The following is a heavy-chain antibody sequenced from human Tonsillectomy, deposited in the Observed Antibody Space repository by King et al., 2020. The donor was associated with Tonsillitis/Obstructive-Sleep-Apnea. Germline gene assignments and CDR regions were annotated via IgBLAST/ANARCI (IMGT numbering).Heavy chain of an antibody. D-gene: IGHD5-18*01. Sequence: VQLVESGGGLVQPGGSLRLSCAASGFTFSSYWMSWVRQAPGKGLEWVANIKQDGSEKYYVDSVKGRFTISRDNAKNSLYLQMNSLRAEDTAVYYCARSLGTTAMAFYFDSWGKGTLVTVSS. J-gene: IGHJ4*02. CDR1: GFTFSSYW. CDR2: IKQDGSEK. V-gene: IGHV3-7*03. CDR3: ARSLGTTAMAFYFDS.